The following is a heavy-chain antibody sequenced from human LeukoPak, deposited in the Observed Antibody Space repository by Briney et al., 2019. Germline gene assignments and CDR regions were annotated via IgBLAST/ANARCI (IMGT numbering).Heavy chain of an antibody. CDR3: ARDLVVVPAASVDYYYGMDV. Sequence: GGSLRLSCAASGFTVSSSYMSWVRQAPGKGLEWVSVIYSGGSTYYADSVKGRFTISRDNSKNTLYLQMNSLRAEDTAVYYCARDLVVVPAASVDYYYGMDVWGQGTTVTVSS. CDR2: IYSGGST. J-gene: IGHJ6*02. V-gene: IGHV3-53*01. CDR1: GFTVSSSY. D-gene: IGHD2-2*01.